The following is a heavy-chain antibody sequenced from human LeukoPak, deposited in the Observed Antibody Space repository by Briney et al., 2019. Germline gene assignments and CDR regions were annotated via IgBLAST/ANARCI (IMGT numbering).Heavy chain of an antibody. CDR3: AREVVVVVPAARYMDV. D-gene: IGHD2-2*01. CDR1: GFTFSSYW. J-gene: IGHJ6*03. CDR2: IKQDGSEK. V-gene: IGHV3-7*01. Sequence: GGSLRLSCAASGFTFSSYWMSWVRQAPGKGLEWVANIKQDGSEKYYVDSVKGRFTISRDNAKNSLYLQMNSLRAEDTAVYYCAREVVVVVPAARYMDVWGKGTTVIVSS.